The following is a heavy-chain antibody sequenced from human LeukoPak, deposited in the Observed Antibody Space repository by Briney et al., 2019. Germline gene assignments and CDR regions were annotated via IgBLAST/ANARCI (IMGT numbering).Heavy chain of an antibody. CDR1: GYTLSCYY. J-gene: IGHJ4*02. D-gene: IGHD6-13*01. CDR3: ARPHSTSFYAVDY. Sequence: GASVKVSCKASGYTLSCYYIHWVRQAPGQGLEWMGRIHPNSGGANYAQKFQGRVTMTRDTSISTAYMELSRLKSDDTAVYYCARPHSTSFYAVDYWGQGTLVTVSS. CDR2: IHPNSGGA. V-gene: IGHV1-2*06.